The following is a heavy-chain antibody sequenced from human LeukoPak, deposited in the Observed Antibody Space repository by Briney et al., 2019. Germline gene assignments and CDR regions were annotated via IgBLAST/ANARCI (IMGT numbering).Heavy chain of an antibody. CDR3: ARGIASSSWNPFDYYYYGMDV. CDR2: IYYSGST. D-gene: IGHD6-13*01. CDR1: GGSVSSYY. Sequence: SETLSLTCTVSGGSVSSYYWSWIRQPPGKGLEWIGYIYYSGSTNYNPSLKSRVTISVDTSKNQFSLKLSSVTAADTAVYYCARGIASSSWNPFDYYYYGMDVWGQGTTVTVSS. J-gene: IGHJ6*02. V-gene: IGHV4-59*08.